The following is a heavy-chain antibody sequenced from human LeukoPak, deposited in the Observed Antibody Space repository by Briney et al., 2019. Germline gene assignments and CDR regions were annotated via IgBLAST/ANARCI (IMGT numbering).Heavy chain of an antibody. J-gene: IGHJ4*02. Sequence: GGSLRLSCAASGFTFSSYAMHWVRQAPGKGREWVAVISYDGSNKYYADSVKGRFTISRDNSKNTLYLQMNSLRAEDTAVYYCASLTPYSSSASLDYWGQGTLVTVSS. CDR3: ASLTPYSSSASLDY. CDR1: GFTFSSYA. D-gene: IGHD6-6*01. CDR2: ISYDGSNK. V-gene: IGHV3-30*04.